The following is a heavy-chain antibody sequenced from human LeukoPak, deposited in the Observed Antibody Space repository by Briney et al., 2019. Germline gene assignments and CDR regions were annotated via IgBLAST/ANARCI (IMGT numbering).Heavy chain of an antibody. V-gene: IGHV3-73*01. CDR2: IRSKANSYAT. CDR3: TAPVEMATNYY. Sequence: PGGSLRLSCAASGFTFSGSAMHWVRQASGKGLEWVGRIRSKANSYATAYAASVKGRFTISRDDSKNTAHLQMNSLKTEDTAVYYCTAPVEMATNYYWGQGTLVTVSS. CDR1: GFTFSGSA. J-gene: IGHJ4*02. D-gene: IGHD5-24*01.